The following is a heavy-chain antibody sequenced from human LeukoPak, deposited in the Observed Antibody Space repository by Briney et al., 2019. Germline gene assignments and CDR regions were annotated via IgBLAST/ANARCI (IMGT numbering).Heavy chain of an antibody. J-gene: IGHJ4*02. CDR1: GYTFTSYD. CDR2: MNPNSGNT. V-gene: IGHV1-8*01. D-gene: IGHD5-12*01. Sequence: ASVKVSCKASGYTFTSYDINWVRQATGQGLEWMGWMNPNSGNTGYAQKFQGRVTMTRNTSISTAYMELSSLRSEDTAVYYCARAPRWDGYRDVAGYWGQGTLVTVSS. CDR3: ARAPRWDGYRDVAGY.